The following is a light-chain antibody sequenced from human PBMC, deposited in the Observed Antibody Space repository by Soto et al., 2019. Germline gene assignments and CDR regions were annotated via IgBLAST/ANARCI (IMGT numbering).Light chain of an antibody. CDR1: SGHSNYV. V-gene: IGLV4-69*01. Sequence: QPVLTQSPSASASLGASVKLTCTLSSGHSNYVIAWHQQQPEKGPRYLMKLDSAGSHSKGDGVPDRFSGSSSGAERYLTISSLQSEDEADYYCQTWGTGIQVFGGGTQLTVL. J-gene: IGLJ3*02. CDR3: QTWGTGIQV. CDR2: LDSAGSH.